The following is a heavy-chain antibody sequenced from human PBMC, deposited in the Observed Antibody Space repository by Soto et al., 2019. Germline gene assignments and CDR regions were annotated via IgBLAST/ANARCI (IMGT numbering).Heavy chain of an antibody. J-gene: IGHJ4*01. CDR1: GYSVSSGSY. CDR2: IYHGGTT. D-gene: IGHD6-19*01. Sequence: SETLSLTCNVSGYSVSSGSYWGWIRQPPGKGPEWIASIYHGGTTFYNPSLKSRISISVDTAHNRISLKLRSVTAADTAVYYCARVHVMVVAGSTFGYWGHGTLVTVSS. V-gene: IGHV4-38-2*02. CDR3: ARVHVMVVAGSTFGY.